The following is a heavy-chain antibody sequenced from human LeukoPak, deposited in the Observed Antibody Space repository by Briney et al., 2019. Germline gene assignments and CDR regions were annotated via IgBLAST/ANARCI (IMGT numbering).Heavy chain of an antibody. CDR3: ARALGYCSSTSCYGFAAFDI. J-gene: IGHJ3*02. CDR2: INHSGST. D-gene: IGHD2-2*01. CDR1: GGSFSGYY. Sequence: SETLSLTCAVYGGSFSGYYWSWIRQPPGKGLEWIGEINHSGSTNYNPSLKSRVTISVDTSKNQFSLKLSSVTAADTAVYYCARALGYCSSTSCYGFAAFDIWGQGTMATVSS. V-gene: IGHV4-34*01.